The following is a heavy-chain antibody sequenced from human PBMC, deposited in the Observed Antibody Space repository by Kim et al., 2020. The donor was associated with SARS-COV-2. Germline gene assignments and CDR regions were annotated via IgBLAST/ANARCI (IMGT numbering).Heavy chain of an antibody. CDR3: ARAAAGQDAFDI. V-gene: IGHV4-34*01. CDR1: GGSFSGYY. Sequence: SETLSLTCAVYGGSFSGYYWSWIRQPPGKGLEWIGEINHSGSTNYNPSLKSRVTISVDTSKNQFSLKLSSVTAADTAVYYCARAAAGQDAFDIWGQGTMV. J-gene: IGHJ3*02. D-gene: IGHD6-13*01. CDR2: INHSGST.